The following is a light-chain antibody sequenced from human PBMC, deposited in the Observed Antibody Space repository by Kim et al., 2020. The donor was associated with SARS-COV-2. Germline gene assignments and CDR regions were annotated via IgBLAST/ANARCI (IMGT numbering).Light chain of an antibody. CDR3: HSRDSSGDHRV. CDR1: SLRSYY. J-gene: IGLJ3*02. CDR2: DKN. V-gene: IGLV3-19*01. Sequence: ASGQTARITCEGDSLRSYYARWYQQKPGQAPVLVIYDKNNRPSGIPDRFSGSSSGNTASLTITGAQAEDEADYYCHSRDSSGDHRVFGGGTQLTVL.